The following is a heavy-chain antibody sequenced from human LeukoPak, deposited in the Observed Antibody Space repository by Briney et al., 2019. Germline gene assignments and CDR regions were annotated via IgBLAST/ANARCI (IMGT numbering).Heavy chain of an antibody. CDR3: ARKGARPDY. Sequence: GGSLRLSCAASGFTFSSYSMNWVRQAPGKGLEWVSSISSSSSYTYYADSVKGRFTISRDNAKNSLYLQMNSLRAEDTAVYYCARKGARPDYWGQGTLVTVSS. D-gene: IGHD6-6*01. V-gene: IGHV3-21*01. J-gene: IGHJ4*02. CDR2: ISSSSSYT. CDR1: GFTFSSYS.